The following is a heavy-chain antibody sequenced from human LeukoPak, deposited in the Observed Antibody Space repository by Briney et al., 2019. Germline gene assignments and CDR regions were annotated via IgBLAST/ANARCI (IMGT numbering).Heavy chain of an antibody. Sequence: GGSLRLSCAASGFTFSSYAMSWVRQAPGKGLVWVSRINNDGGRTNYAESVKGRFTISRDNARNTLYLQMNSLRAEDTAVYYCARSANRGSGQIPAWAFDIWGQGTMVSVSS. J-gene: IGHJ3*02. V-gene: IGHV3-74*01. CDR3: ARSANRGSGQIPAWAFDI. CDR2: INNDGGRT. D-gene: IGHD2-15*01. CDR1: GFTFSSYA.